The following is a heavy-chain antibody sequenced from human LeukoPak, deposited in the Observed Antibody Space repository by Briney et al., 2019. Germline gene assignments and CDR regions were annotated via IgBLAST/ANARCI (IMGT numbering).Heavy chain of an antibody. J-gene: IGHJ4*02. CDR2: IYYSGST. D-gene: IGHD6-13*01. Sequence: PSETLSLTCTVSGGSISSSSYSWGWIRQPPGKGLEWIGSIYYSGSTYYNPSLKSRVTISVDTSKNQFSLKLSSVTAADTAVYYCTAGTGIDCWGQGTLVTVSS. V-gene: IGHV4-39*01. CDR3: TAGTGIDC. CDR1: GGSISSSSYS.